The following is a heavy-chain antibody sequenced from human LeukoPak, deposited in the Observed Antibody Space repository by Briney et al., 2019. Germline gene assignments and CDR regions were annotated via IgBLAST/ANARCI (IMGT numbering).Heavy chain of an antibody. CDR2: IIPIFRTA. V-gene: IGHV1-69*01. Sequence: GSSVKIPCKASGGTFRSFAISWVRQAPGQGLEWMGGIIPIFRTANYAQKFQGRVTITADESTSTAYMELSSLRSEDTAVYYCARALRYYSDSSGYAFDYWGQGTLVTVSS. CDR3: ARALRYYSDSSGYAFDY. CDR1: GGTFRSFA. D-gene: IGHD3-22*01. J-gene: IGHJ4*02.